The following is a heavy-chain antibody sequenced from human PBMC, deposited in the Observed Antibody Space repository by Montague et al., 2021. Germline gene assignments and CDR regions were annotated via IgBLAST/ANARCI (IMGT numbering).Heavy chain of an antibody. D-gene: IGHD3-10*01. J-gene: IGHJ5*02. CDR2: MFYGGAT. CDR3: AKQDYFVSGTSYKGFDP. Sequence: SDTLSLTCTVSSGSIFHAHWGWVRQPPGKGLEWLGSMFYGGATSNNPSLKSRVTMSIDTSTNQFSLKLSFVTAADTAVYYCAKQDYFVSGTSYKGFDPWGQGILVTVSS. CDR1: SGSIFHAH. V-gene: IGHV4-59*08.